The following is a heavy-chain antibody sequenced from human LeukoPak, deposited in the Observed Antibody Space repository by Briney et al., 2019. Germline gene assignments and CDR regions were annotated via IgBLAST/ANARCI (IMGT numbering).Heavy chain of an antibody. Sequence: PGGSLRLSCAASGFTFTSYAMSWVRQAPGKGLEWVSAISGSGGSTYYADSVKGRFTISRDNSKNTLYLQMNSLRPEDTVVFYCARAGKNSGYPGGYWGQGTPVTVSS. D-gene: IGHD6-25*01. J-gene: IGHJ4*02. V-gene: IGHV3-23*01. CDR1: GFTFTSYA. CDR2: ISGSGGST. CDR3: ARAGKNSGYPGGY.